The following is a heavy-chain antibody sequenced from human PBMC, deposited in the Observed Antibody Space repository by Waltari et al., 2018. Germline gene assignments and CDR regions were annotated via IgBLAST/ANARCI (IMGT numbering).Heavy chain of an antibody. J-gene: IGHJ6*03. D-gene: IGHD3-3*01. Sequence: SGGTFSSYAISWVRQAPGQGLEWMGGIIPIFGTANYAQKFQGRVTITADESTSTAYMELSSLRSEDTAVYYCARGGRYYDFWSGQELSYYYYYYMDVWGKGTTVTVSS. CDR2: IIPIFGTA. CDR3: ARGGRYYDFWSGQELSYYYYYYMDV. V-gene: IGHV1-69*01. CDR1: GGTFSSYA.